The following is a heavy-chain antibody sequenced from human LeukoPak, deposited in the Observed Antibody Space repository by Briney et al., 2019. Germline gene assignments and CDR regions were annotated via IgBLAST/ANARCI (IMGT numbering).Heavy chain of an antibody. CDR3: AIHGSGSYAEW. Sequence: PSEALSLTCTVSGGSISSYYWSWIRPPAGKGLEWIGRIYTSGSTNYNPSLKSRVTMSVDTSKNQFSLKLNSVTAADTAVYYCAIHGSGSYAEWWGQGTLVTVSS. CDR1: GGSISSYY. V-gene: IGHV4-4*07. J-gene: IGHJ4*02. D-gene: IGHD3-10*01. CDR2: IYTSGST.